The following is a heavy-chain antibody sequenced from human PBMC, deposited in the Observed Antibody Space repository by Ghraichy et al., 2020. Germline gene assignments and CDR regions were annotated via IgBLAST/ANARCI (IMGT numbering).Heavy chain of an antibody. V-gene: IGHV3-30*01. CDR2: ISFDGSKK. J-gene: IGHJ3*02. D-gene: IGHD3-3*01. Sequence: GGSLRLSCAVSGITFSSYSMHWVRQAPGKGLEWVAIISFDGSKKYYSDSVKGRFTIFRDNSKNTLYLQMNSLRPKDTAVYFCSTDLLRWKDTFDIWGQGTIVSDSS. CDR1: GITFSSYS. CDR3: STDLLRWKDTFDI.